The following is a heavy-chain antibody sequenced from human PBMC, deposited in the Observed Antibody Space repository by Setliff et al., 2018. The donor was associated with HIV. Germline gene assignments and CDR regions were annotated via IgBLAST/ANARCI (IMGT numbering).Heavy chain of an antibody. V-gene: IGHV1-46*01. CDR2: MYPTGGRT. J-gene: IGHJ6*03. D-gene: IGHD3-22*01. Sequence: ASVKVSCKASGYTFTSHFMHWVRQAPGQGLEWMGVMYPTGGRTTYAQKFQGRVNMTMDTSTSTVYMDLSSLRSGDSAVYFCARLGDNSDWRSNYFFYYFDVWGKGTTVTVSS. CDR3: ARLGDNSDWRSNYFFYYFDV. CDR1: GYTFTSHF.